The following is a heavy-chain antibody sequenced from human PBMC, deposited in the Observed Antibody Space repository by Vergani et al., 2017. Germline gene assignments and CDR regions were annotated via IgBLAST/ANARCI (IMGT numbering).Heavy chain of an antibody. D-gene: IGHD3-16*02. Sequence: EVQLLESGGGLVQPGGSLRLSCAASGFTFSSYAMSWVRQAPGKGLEWVSAISGSGGSTYYADSVKSRFTISRDNSKNTLYLQMNSLRAEDTAVYYCAKGLVRGGYTPLMDWGQGTLVTVSS. CDR2: ISGSGGST. CDR3: AKGLVRGGYTPLMD. V-gene: IGHV3-23*01. CDR1: GFTFSSYA. J-gene: IGHJ4*02.